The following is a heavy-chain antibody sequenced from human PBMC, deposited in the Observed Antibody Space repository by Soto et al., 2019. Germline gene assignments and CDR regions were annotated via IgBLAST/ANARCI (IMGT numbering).Heavy chain of an antibody. J-gene: IGHJ6*01. V-gene: IGHV3-11*06. CDR3: SSTTYSSRWYSRNRAYYYYGVGV. CDR1: GFTFSDYY. Sequence: QVQLVESGGGLVKPGGSLRLSCAASGFTFSDYYMSWIRQAPGKGLQWVSYISSSSSYIYYADSVKGRFTISRDNAKNSLYLPMKSLRAEDMAVYDCSSTTYSSRWYSRNRAYYYYGVGVWGQGTTVTVSS. D-gene: IGHD6-13*01. CDR2: ISSSSSYI.